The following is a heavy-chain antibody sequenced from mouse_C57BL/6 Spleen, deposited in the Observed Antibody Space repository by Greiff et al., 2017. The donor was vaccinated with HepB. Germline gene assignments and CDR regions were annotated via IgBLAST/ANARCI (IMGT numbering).Heavy chain of an antibody. CDR2: IYPGSGST. Sequence: QVQLQQSGAELVKPGASVKMSCKASGYTFTSYWITWVKQRPGQGLEWIGDIYPGSGSTNYNEKFKSKATLTVDTSSSTAYMQLSSLTSEDSAVYYCARQELTGTYWYFDVWGTGTTVTVSS. CDR3: ARQELTGTYWYFDV. CDR1: GYTFTSYW. V-gene: IGHV1-55*01. D-gene: IGHD4-1*01. J-gene: IGHJ1*03.